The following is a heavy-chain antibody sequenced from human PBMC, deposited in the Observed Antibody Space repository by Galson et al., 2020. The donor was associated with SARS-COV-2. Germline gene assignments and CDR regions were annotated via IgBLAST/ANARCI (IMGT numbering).Heavy chain of an antibody. CDR1: GFTFSSYG. CDR2: IGDDGTIK. Sequence: GGSLRLSCAAFGFTFSSYGMHWVRQAPGKGLEWVALIGDDGTIKYYADSVKGRFTISRDNAKNTLYLQMNNLRVEDTAVYYCVRDRLLYYYDNSGYYRNDAFDIWGQGTMVSVSS. D-gene: IGHD3-22*01. V-gene: IGHV3-33*01. CDR3: VRDRLLYYYDNSGYYRNDAFDI. J-gene: IGHJ3*02.